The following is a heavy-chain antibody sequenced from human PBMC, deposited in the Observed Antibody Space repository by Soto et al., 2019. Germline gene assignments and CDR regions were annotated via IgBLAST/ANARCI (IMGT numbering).Heavy chain of an antibody. D-gene: IGHD6-19*01. CDR2: ISYDGSNK. CDR1: GFTFSSYA. J-gene: IGHJ6*02. Sequence: GGSLRLSCAASGFTFSSYAMHWVRQAPGKGLEWVAVISYDGSNKYYADSVKGRFTISRDNSKNTLYLQMNSLRAEDTAVYYCARDGVVAVADSYYYYGMDVWGQGTTVTVSS. V-gene: IGHV3-30-3*01. CDR3: ARDGVVAVADSYYYYGMDV.